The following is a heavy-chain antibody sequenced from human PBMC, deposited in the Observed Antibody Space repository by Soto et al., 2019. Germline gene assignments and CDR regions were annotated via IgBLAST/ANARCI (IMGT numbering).Heavy chain of an antibody. CDR3: AARSIVVVAGAASFLWLDP. V-gene: IGHV4-4*02. J-gene: IGHJ5*02. CDR1: GGSIRSSNW. Sequence: QVQLQESGPGLVKPSGTLSLTCAVYGGSIRSSNWWSWVRQTPGKGLEWIGGIHTSGSTYDNPHRKSRVTISVYKSKNQFSLKLTSVTAADTALYDCAARSIVVVAGAASFLWLDPWGQGTLVTVSS. D-gene: IGHD2-15*01. CDR2: IHTSGST.